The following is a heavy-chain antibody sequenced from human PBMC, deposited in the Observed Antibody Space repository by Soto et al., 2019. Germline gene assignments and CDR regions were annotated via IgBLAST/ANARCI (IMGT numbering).Heavy chain of an antibody. CDR1: GFTFSSYE. J-gene: IGHJ6*02. CDR2: ISSSGDTI. Sequence: AGGSLRLSCAASGFTFSSYEMNWVRQAPGKGLEWVSYISSSGDTIYYADSVKGRFTISRDNAKNSLFLQMNCLRAEDTAVYYCAPAPTGLDVWGQGTTVTVFS. CDR3: APAPTGLDV. D-gene: IGHD1-1*01. V-gene: IGHV3-48*03.